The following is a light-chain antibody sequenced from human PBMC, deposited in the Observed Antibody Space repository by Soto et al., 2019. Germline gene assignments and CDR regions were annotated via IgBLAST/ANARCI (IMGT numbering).Light chain of an antibody. Sequence: QAVVTQTASVSGSPGQSITIPCTGTSSDVGGYNYVSWYQQHPGKAPKLMIYDVSNRPSGVSNRFSGSKSGNTASLTISGLQAEDEADYYCSSYTSSSSYVFGTGTKLTVL. CDR2: DVS. J-gene: IGLJ1*01. CDR1: SSDVGGYNY. V-gene: IGLV2-14*01. CDR3: SSYTSSSSYV.